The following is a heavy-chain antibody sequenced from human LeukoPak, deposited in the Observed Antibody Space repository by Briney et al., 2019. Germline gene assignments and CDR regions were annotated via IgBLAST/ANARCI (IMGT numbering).Heavy chain of an antibody. CDR2: INHSGST. Sequence: SETLSLTCAVYGGSFSGYYWSWIRQPPGKGLEWIGEINHSGSTNYNPSLKSRVTISVDTSKNQFSLKLSSVTAAVTAVYYCARAPPRITIFGVVISYFDYWGQGTPVTVSS. J-gene: IGHJ4*02. CDR1: GGSFSGYY. D-gene: IGHD3-3*01. CDR3: ARAPPRITIFGVVISYFDY. V-gene: IGHV4-34*01.